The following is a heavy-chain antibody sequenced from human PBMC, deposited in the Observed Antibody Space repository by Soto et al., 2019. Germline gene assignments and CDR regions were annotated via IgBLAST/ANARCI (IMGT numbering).Heavy chain of an antibody. V-gene: IGHV3-33*01. CDR1: GFTFSSYG. CDR2: IWYDGSNK. CDR3: ASGRHQMDRYLYY. Sequence: PGGSLRLSCAASGFTFSSYGMHWVRQAPGKGLKWVAVIWYDGSNKYYADSVKGRFTISRDNSKNTLYLQMNSLRAEDTAVYYCASGRHQMDRYLYYWGQGTLVTVSS. D-gene: IGHD2-15*01. J-gene: IGHJ4*02.